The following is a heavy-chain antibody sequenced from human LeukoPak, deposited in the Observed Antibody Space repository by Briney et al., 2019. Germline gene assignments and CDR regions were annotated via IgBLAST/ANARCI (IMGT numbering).Heavy chain of an antibody. CDR2: ISYDGSNK. CDR3: ARDMNPYSSSSGFDY. V-gene: IGHV3-30*04. CDR1: GFTFSSYA. D-gene: IGHD6-6*01. Sequence: GGSLRLACAASGFTFSSYAMHWVRQAPGKGLEWVAVISYDGSNKYYADSVKGRFTISRDNSKNTLYLQMNSLRAEDTAVYYCARDMNPYSSSSGFDYWGQRTLVTVSS. J-gene: IGHJ4*02.